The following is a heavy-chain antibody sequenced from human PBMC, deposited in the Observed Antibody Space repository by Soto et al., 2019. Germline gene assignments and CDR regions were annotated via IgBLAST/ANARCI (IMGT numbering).Heavy chain of an antibody. CDR1: GYTLTELS. Sequence: QVQLVQSGAEVKKPGASVKVSCKVSGYTLTELSMHWVRQAPGKGLEWMGGFDPEDGETIYAQKFQGRVTMTEDTSTGTAYMELSSLRSEDTAVYYCATDLPGYCSGGSCYSFSNWFDPWGQGTLVTVSS. CDR2: FDPEDGET. V-gene: IGHV1-24*01. J-gene: IGHJ5*02. CDR3: ATDLPGYCSGGSCYSFSNWFDP. D-gene: IGHD2-15*01.